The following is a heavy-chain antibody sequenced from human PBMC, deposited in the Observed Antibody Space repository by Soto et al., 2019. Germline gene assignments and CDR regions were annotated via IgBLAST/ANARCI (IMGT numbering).Heavy chain of an antibody. CDR3: ARENRHCSGWYFDY. Sequence: SETLSLTCTVSGGSISTYYWSWIRQPPGKGLEWIGYIYYSGSTNYNPSLKSRVTISVDTSKNQFSLKLSSVTAADTAVYYCARENRHCSGWYFDYWGQGTLVTLSS. D-gene: IGHD6-19*01. CDR1: GGSISTYY. CDR2: IYYSGST. J-gene: IGHJ4*02. V-gene: IGHV4-59*01.